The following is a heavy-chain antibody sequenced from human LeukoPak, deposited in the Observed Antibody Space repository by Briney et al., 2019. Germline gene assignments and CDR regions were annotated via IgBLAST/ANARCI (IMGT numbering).Heavy chain of an antibody. CDR1: GFTFSGSA. CDR3: SRHLYSSAWYEEN. CDR2: IRSKADSHAT. V-gene: IGHV3-73*01. Sequence: GGSLRLSCAASGFTFSGSAVHWVRQASGKGLEWVGHIRSKADSHATAYAASVQGRFTISRDDSNNTAYLHMNSLKIEDAAEYFCSRHLYSSAWYEENWGQGTLVTVSS. J-gene: IGHJ4*02. D-gene: IGHD6-19*01.